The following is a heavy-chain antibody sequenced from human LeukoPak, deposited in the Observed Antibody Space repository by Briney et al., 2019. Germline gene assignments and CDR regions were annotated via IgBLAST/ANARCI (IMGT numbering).Heavy chain of an antibody. CDR2: MNPNSGNT. CDR3: ARSSRVVVAANNWFDP. Sequence: ASVKVSCKASGYTFTSYDINWVRQATGQGLEWMGSMNPNSGNTGYAQKFQGRVTMTRNTSISTAYMELSSLRSEDTAVYYCARSSRVVVAANNWFDPWGQGTLVTVSS. J-gene: IGHJ5*02. V-gene: IGHV1-8*01. CDR1: GYTFTSYD. D-gene: IGHD2-15*01.